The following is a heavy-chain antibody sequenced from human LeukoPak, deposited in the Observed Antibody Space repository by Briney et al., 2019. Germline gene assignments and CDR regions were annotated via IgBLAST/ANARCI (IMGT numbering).Heavy chain of an antibody. D-gene: IGHD3-10*01. CDR3: ARPDGDYYYGSGSYFHY. CDR2: ISSSGTTI. Sequence: GGSLRLSCAASGFTFSSYEMNWVRQAPGKGLEWVSYISSSGTTIYYADSVKGRFTLSRDNAKNSLYLQMNGLRAEDTAVYYCARPDGDYYYGSGSYFHYWGQGTLVTVSS. CDR1: GFTFSSYE. V-gene: IGHV3-48*03. J-gene: IGHJ4*02.